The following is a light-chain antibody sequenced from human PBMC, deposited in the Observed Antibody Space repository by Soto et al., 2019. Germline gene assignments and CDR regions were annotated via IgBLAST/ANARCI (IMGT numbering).Light chain of an antibody. J-gene: IGKJ1*01. CDR1: QTISTS. CDR2: ATS. CDR3: QQYNNWPPWT. V-gene: IGKV1-9*01. Sequence: DIQMTQSASTLSGSLGDRVTITCGASQTISTSLAWYQVKPGKAPKLLIYATSTLQSGVPSRFSGSGSGTDFTLTISSLQPEDFAVYYCQQYNNWPPWTFGQGTKVDIK.